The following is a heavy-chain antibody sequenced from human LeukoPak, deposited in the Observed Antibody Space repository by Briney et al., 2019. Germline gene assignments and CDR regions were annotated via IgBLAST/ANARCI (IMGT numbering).Heavy chain of an antibody. J-gene: IGHJ4*02. CDR1: GGSMTHFY. CDR3: AKDRDSSGYYDY. CDR2: VHHSGST. V-gene: IGHV4-59*12. Sequence: SETLSFTCTVSGGSMTHFYWTWIRQFAGRGLEWIGYVHHSGSTGYHPSLKTRVVISVDMSKGQFSLKLNSVTTEDTAVYYCAKDRDSSGYYDYWGQGTLVTVSS. D-gene: IGHD3-22*01.